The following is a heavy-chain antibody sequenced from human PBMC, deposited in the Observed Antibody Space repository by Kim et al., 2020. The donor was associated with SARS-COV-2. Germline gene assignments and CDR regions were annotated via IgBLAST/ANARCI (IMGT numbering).Heavy chain of an antibody. CDR2: IGIAGDT. J-gene: IGHJ6*02. V-gene: IGHV3-13*04. CDR1: GFTFSSYD. CDR3: ARLRQMGLDV. Sequence: GGSLRLSCAASGFTFSSYDMHWVRQVIGKGLEWVSAIGIAGDTYYPGSVKGRFTISRENAKNSLYLQMNNLRAGDTAVYYCARLRQMGLDVWGQGTTVTV.